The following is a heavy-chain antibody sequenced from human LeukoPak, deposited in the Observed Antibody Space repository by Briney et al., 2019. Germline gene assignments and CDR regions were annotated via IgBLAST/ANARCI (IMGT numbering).Heavy chain of an antibody. V-gene: IGHV1-2*02. CDR1: GYTFTGYY. CDR3: ARDRVRGGNWFDP. CDR2: INPNSGGT. J-gene: IGHJ5*02. D-gene: IGHD2-2*01. Sequence: VASVKVSCKASGYTFTGYYMHWVRQAPGQGLEWMGWINPNSGGTNYAQKFQGRVTMTRDTSISTAYMELSRLRSDDTAVYYCARDRVRGGNWFDPWGQGTLVTVSS.